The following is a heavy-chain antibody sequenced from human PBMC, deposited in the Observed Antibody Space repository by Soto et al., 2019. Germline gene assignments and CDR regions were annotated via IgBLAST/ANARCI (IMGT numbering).Heavy chain of an antibody. J-gene: IGHJ6*03. CDR2: IKSKTDGGTT. D-gene: IGHD1-20*01. Sequence: GGSLRLSCAASGFTFSNAWMSWVRQAPGKGLEWVGRIKSKTDGGTTDYAAPVKGRFTISRDDSKNTLYLQMNSLKTEDTAVYYCTTDGGYNWSPYYYYMDVWGKGTTVTVSS. CDR1: GFTFSNAW. V-gene: IGHV3-15*01. CDR3: TTDGGYNWSPYYYYMDV.